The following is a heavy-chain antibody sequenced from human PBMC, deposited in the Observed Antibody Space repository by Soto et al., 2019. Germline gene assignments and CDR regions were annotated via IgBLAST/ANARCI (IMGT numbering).Heavy chain of an antibody. D-gene: IGHD5-12*01. CDR3: ARQKATAPYYYFDY. V-gene: IGHV4-39*01. J-gene: IGHJ4*02. CDR2: IYYSGST. CDR1: GGSISSSSYY. Sequence: LSLTCTVSGGSISSSSYYWGWIRQPPGKGLEWIGSIYYSGSTYYNPSLKSRVTISVDTSKNQFSLKLSSVTAADTAVYYCARQKATAPYYYFDYWGQGTLVTVSS.